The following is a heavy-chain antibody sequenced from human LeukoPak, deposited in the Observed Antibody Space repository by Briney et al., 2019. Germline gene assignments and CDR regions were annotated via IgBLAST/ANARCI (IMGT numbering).Heavy chain of an antibody. CDR1: GYTFTSYD. J-gene: IGHJ6*02. CDR3: ARGGGGITIFGVVITYYYYYGMDV. D-gene: IGHD3-3*01. CDR2: MNPNSGNT. V-gene: IGHV1-8*01. Sequence: ASVKVSCKASGYTFTSYDINWVRQATGQGLEWMGLMNPNSGNTGYAQKFQGRVTMTRNTSIRTAYMGLSSLGSEDTAVYYCARGGGGITIFGVVITYYYYYGMDVWGQGTTVTVSS.